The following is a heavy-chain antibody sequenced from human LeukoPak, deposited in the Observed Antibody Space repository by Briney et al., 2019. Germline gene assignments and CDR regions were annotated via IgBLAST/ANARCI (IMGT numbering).Heavy chain of an antibody. V-gene: IGHV1-18*01. D-gene: IGHD6-13*01. CDR3: ARYRLPQTSIAAAGPDNWFDP. CDR2: ISAYNGNT. J-gene: IGHJ5*02. Sequence: RASVKVSCKASGYTFTSYGISWVRQAPGQGLEWMGWISAYNGNTNYAQKLQGRVTMTTDTSTSTAYMELRSLRSDDTAVYYCARYRLPQTSIAAAGPDNWFDPWGQGTLVTVSS. CDR1: GYTFTSYG.